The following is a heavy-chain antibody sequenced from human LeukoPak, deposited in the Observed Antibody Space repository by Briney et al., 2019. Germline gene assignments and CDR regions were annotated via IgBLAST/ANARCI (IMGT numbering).Heavy chain of an antibody. Sequence: GGSLRLSCAASGFTFSSYAMHWVRQAPGKGLEWVAVISYDGSNKYYADSVKGRFTISRDNSKNTLYLQMNSLRAEDTAVYYCARDCSSTSCPPFDYWGQGTLVTVSS. CDR2: ISYDGSNK. J-gene: IGHJ4*02. CDR3: ARDCSSTSCPPFDY. D-gene: IGHD2-2*01. V-gene: IGHV3-30-3*01. CDR1: GFTFSSYA.